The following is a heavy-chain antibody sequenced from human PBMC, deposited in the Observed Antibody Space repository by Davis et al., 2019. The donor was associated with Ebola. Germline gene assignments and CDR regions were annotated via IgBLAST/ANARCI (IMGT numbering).Heavy chain of an antibody. Sequence: SLKISCAASGFTFDDYAMHWVRQAPGKGLEWVSGISWNSGSIGYADSVKGRFTISRDNAKNSLYLQMNSLRAEDTALYYCAKDRIPGGLDAFDIWGQGTMVTVSS. D-gene: IGHD1-20*01. V-gene: IGHV3-9*01. CDR3: AKDRIPGGLDAFDI. CDR2: ISWNSGSI. J-gene: IGHJ3*02. CDR1: GFTFDDYA.